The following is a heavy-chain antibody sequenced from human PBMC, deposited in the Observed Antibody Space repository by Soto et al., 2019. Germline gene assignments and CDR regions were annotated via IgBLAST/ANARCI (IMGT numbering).Heavy chain of an antibody. D-gene: IGHD3-10*01. CDR3: GGWPSGH. Sequence: EVQLVESGGALVKPEGSLRLSCVGSGFIFRNAWMTWVRQAPGKGLEWVGRIKRNSDGGTTDYAAPVKGRFTISRDDSKNTVYLQMSSIKTEDTAVYYCGGWPSGHWGQGTLVTVSS. J-gene: IGHJ4*02. V-gene: IGHV3-15*02. CDR2: IKRNSDGGTT. CDR1: GFIFRNAW.